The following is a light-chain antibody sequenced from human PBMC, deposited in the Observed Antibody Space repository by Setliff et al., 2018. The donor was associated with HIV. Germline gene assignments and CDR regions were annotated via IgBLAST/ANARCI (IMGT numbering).Light chain of an antibody. CDR3: AAWDDSLNAFYV. CDR1: SSNIGSSS. J-gene: IGLJ1*01. CDR2: SNN. Sequence: VLTQPPSASGTPGQRVTISCSGSSSNIGSSSVNWYQQLPGTAPKLLIYSNNQRPSGIPARFSGSKSGTSASLAISGLQSEDEADYYCAAWDDSLNAFYVFGTGTKVTV. V-gene: IGLV1-44*01.